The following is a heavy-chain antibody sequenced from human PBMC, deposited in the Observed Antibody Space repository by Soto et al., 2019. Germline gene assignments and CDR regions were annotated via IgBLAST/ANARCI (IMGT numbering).Heavy chain of an antibody. CDR2: ISGSGGST. CDR1: GFTFSSYA. J-gene: IGHJ4*02. V-gene: IGHV3-23*01. D-gene: IGHD3-9*01. CDR3: AKDPPTGYFDWLELVEDSDY. Sequence: GGSLRLSCAASGFTFSSYAMSWVRQAPGKGLEWVSAISGSGGSTYYADSVKGRFTISRENSKNTLYLQMNSLRAEDTAVYYCAKDPPTGYFDWLELVEDSDYWGQGTLVTVSS.